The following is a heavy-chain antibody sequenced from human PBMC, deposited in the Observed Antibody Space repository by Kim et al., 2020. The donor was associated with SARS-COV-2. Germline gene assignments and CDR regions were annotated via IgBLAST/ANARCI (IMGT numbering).Heavy chain of an antibody. D-gene: IGHD3-22*01. V-gene: IGHV5-51*07. CDR1: GYSFTSYW. CDR2: IYPGDSDT. CDR3: ARLDDSSGYYPAYFDY. Sequence: GESLKISCKGSGYSFTSYWIGWVHQMPGKGLEWMGIIYPGDSDTRYSPSFQGQVTISDDKSISTAYLQWSSLKASDTAMYYCARLDDSSGYYPAYFDYWGQGTLVTVSS. J-gene: IGHJ4*02.